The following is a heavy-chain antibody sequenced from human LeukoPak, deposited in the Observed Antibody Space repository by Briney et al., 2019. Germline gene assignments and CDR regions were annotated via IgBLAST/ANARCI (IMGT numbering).Heavy chain of an antibody. Sequence: ASVKVSCKASGGTFSSYAISWVRQAPGQGLEWMGGIIPIFGTANYAQKFQGRVTITADKSTSTAYMELSSLRSEDTAVYYCAGVSGYEGNWFDPWGQGTLVTVSS. J-gene: IGHJ5*02. CDR1: GGTFSSYA. V-gene: IGHV1-69*06. CDR2: IIPIFGTA. CDR3: AGVSGYEGNWFDP. D-gene: IGHD5-12*01.